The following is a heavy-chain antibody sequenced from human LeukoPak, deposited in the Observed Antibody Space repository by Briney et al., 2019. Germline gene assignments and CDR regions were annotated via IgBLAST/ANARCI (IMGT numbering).Heavy chain of an antibody. J-gene: IGHJ6*03. D-gene: IGHD2-15*01. CDR3: ARMRGGGIGYHYYVDV. Sequence: PSETLSLTCAVYGGSFSDYYWSWIRQPPGKGLEWIGEINHSGSTNYNPFLKSRVSISVDTSKNQFSLKLTSVTAADTAVYDCARMRGGGIGYHYYVDVWGKGTTVIVSS. V-gene: IGHV4-34*01. CDR1: GGSFSDYY. CDR2: INHSGST.